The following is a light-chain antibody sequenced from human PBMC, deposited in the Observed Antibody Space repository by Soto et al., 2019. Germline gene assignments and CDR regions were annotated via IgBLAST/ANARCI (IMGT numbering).Light chain of an antibody. CDR3: AAWDDSLSGTGV. CDR1: SSNIGSNY. CDR2: RNN. V-gene: IGLV1-47*01. J-gene: IGLJ2*01. Sequence: QSVLTQPPSASGTPGQRVTISCSGSSSNIGSNYVYWYQQLQGTAPKLLIYRNNQRPSGVPDRFSGSKSGTSASLAISGLRSEDEADYYCAAWDDSLSGTGVFGGGTKLTVL.